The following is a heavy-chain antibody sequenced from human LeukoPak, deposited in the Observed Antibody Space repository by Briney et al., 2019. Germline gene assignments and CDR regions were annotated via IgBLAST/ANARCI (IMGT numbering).Heavy chain of an antibody. D-gene: IGHD6-6*01. CDR2: INPNSGGT. CDR1: GYTFTGYY. Sequence: ASVKVSCKASGYTFTGYYMHWVRQAPGQGLEWMGWINPNSGGTNYAQKFQGRVTMTRDTSISTAYMELSRLRSDDTAVYYCARDRPGYSSSSAYFDHWGQGTLVTVSS. V-gene: IGHV1-2*02. J-gene: IGHJ4*02. CDR3: ARDRPGYSSSSAYFDH.